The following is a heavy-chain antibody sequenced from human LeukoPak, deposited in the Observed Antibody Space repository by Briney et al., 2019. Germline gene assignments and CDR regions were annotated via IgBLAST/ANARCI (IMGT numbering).Heavy chain of an antibody. V-gene: IGHV3-30*02. CDR2: IRYDGSNK. J-gene: IGHJ4*02. CDR1: GFTFSSYG. Sequence: GGSLRLSCAASGFTFSSYGMHWVRQAPGKGLEWVAFIRYDGSNKYYADSVKGRFTISRDNAKNSLYLQMNSLRAEDTAVYYCARLYSRVGPFDYWGQGTLVTVSS. CDR3: ARLYSRVGPFDY. D-gene: IGHD5-18*01.